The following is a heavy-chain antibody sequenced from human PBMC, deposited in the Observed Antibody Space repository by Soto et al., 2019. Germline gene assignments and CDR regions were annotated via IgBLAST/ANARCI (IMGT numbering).Heavy chain of an antibody. CDR2: INPSDGST. V-gene: IGHV1-46*01. CDR3: ARDHGTYCSGGSCYSGWFGP. J-gene: IGHJ5*02. CDR1: GYSFTSYY. D-gene: IGHD2-15*01. Sequence: ASLKGSCRASGYSFTSYYMHWVRQAPGQGLEWMGIINPSDGSTSYAQKFQGRVTMTKDTSTSTVYMELNSVTPEDTAVYYCARDHGTYCSGGSCYSGWFGPWGQGTLVTVSS.